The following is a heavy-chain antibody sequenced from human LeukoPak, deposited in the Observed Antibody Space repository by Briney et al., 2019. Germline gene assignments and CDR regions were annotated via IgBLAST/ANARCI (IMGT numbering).Heavy chain of an antibody. D-gene: IGHD3-9*01. CDR2: IYSGGST. Sequence: PGESLRLSCAASGFTVSSNYMSWVRQAPGKGLEWVSVIYSGGSTYYADSVKGRFTISRDNSKNTLYLQMNSLRAEDTAVYYCARDLGYYDILTGYWGQGTLVTVSS. CDR3: ARDLGYYDILTGY. V-gene: IGHV3-66*02. J-gene: IGHJ4*02. CDR1: GFTVSSNY.